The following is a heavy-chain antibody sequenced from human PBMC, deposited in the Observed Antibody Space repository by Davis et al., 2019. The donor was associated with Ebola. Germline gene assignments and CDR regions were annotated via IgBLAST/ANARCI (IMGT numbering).Heavy chain of an antibody. CDR2: ISYDGSNK. D-gene: IGHD6-13*01. J-gene: IGHJ4*02. Sequence: GESLKISCAASGFTFSSYGMHWVRQAPGKGLEWVAVISYDGSNKYYADSVKGRFTISRDNSKNTLYLQMNSLRAEDTAVYYCAKDRARYIETGYSSRGLDYWGQGTLVTVSS. V-gene: IGHV3-30*18. CDR1: GFTFSSYG. CDR3: AKDRARYIETGYSSRGLDY.